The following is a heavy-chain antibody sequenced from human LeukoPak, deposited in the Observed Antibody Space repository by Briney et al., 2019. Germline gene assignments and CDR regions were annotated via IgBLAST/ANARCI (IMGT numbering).Heavy chain of an antibody. CDR2: IYYSGST. V-gene: IGHV4-59*01. J-gene: IGHJ4*02. D-gene: IGHD6-19*01. CDR3: ARSPLYSSGRYDY. Sequence: SETLSLTCTVSGGSISSYYWSWIRQPPGKGLEWIGYIYYSGSTNYNPSLKSRVIISVDTSKNQFALKLSSVTAADTAVYYCARSPLYSSGRYDYWGQGTLVTVSS. CDR1: GGSISSYY.